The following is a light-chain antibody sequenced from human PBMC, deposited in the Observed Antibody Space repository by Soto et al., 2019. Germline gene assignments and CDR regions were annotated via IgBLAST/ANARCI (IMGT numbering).Light chain of an antibody. CDR1: SSDVGGYNY. V-gene: IGLV2-14*01. CDR3: SSYTSSSTLDVV. CDR2: DVS. J-gene: IGLJ2*01. Sequence: QYVLTQPASVSGSPGQSLTISCTGTSSDVGGYNYVSWYQQHPGKAPKLMIYDVSNRPSGVSNRFSGSKSGNTASLTISGLQAEDEADYYCSSYTSSSTLDVVFGGGTKLTVL.